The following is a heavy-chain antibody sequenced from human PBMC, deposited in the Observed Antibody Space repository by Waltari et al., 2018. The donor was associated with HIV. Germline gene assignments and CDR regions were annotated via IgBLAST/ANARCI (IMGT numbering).Heavy chain of an antibody. CDR2: IKQDGGEK. V-gene: IGHV3-7*01. D-gene: IGHD2-8*01. J-gene: IGHJ3*02. CDR1: GFTFSLYW. CDR3: ARMGLMMYAIGAFDI. Sequence: EVQLVESGGGLVQPGGSLRLSCAASGFTFSLYWMSWVRQAPGKGLEWVANIKQDGGEKHYVDSVKGPFTISRDNAKKSLYLQMNSLRAEDTAVYYCARMGLMMYAIGAFDIWGQGTMVTVSS.